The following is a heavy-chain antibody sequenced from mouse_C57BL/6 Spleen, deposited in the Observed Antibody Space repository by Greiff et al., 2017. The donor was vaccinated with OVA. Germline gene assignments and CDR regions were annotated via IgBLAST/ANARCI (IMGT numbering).Heavy chain of an antibody. J-gene: IGHJ2*01. CDR1: GYTFTDYY. D-gene: IGHD2-4*01. CDR2: INPNNGGT. V-gene: IGHV1-26*01. Sequence: EVQLQQSGPELVKPGASVKISCKASGYTFTDYYMNWVKQSHGKSLEWIGDINPNNGGTSYNQKFKGKATLTVDKSSSTAYMELRSLTSEDSAVYYCARGASYDYFFDYWGQGTTLTVSS. CDR3: ARGASYDYFFDY.